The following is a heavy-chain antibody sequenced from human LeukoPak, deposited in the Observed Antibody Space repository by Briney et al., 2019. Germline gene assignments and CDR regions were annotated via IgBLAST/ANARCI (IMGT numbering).Heavy chain of an antibody. CDR2: TKPDGSAE. CDR1: GFSFRNYW. CDR3: ARDGGLHTNFDY. V-gene: IGHV3-7*01. J-gene: IGHJ4*02. Sequence: GGSLRLSCAASGFSFRNYWMGWVRQAPGKGLEWVANTKPDGSAEYYADSVRGRFTASRDNANNLLYLQMNRLRAEDMAVYYCARDGGLHTNFDYWGQGTLLTASS. D-gene: IGHD2-15*01.